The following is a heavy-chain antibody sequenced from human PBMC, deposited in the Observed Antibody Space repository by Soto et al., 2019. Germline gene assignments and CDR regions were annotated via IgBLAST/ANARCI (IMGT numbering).Heavy chain of an antibody. Sequence: SETLSLTCTVSGGSISSFYWSWIRQPPGKGLEWIGYIYYSGSTNYNPSLKSRVTISVDTSKNQFSLKLSSVTAADTAVYYCARGTSRGYDFWSGYYATKYYYYGMDVWGQGTTVTVSS. CDR2: IYYSGST. CDR1: GGSISSFY. CDR3: ARGTSRGYDFWSGYYATKYYYYGMDV. D-gene: IGHD3-3*01. V-gene: IGHV4-59*01. J-gene: IGHJ6*02.